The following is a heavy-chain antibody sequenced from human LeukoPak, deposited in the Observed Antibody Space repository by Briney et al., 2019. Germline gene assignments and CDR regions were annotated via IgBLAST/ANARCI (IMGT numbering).Heavy chain of an antibody. CDR1: GFTFSSYN. D-gene: IGHD3-10*02. V-gene: IGHV3-21*01. CDR3: AELGITMIGGV. CDR2: ITSGSSYI. J-gene: IGHJ6*04. Sequence: GGSLRLSCAASGFTFSSYNMNWVRQAPGQGLEWVSSITSGSSYIYYADSVKGRFTISRDNAESSLYLQMNSLRAEDTAVYYCAELGITMIGGVWGKGTTVTISS.